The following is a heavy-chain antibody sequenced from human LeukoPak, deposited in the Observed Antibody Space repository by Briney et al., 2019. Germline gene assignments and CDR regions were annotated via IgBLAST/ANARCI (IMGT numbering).Heavy chain of an antibody. J-gene: IGHJ4*02. CDR1: GYTFTRYY. CDR2: INPNSGGT. CDR3: ARDDGYCSGGSCYGGELTAPFDY. Sequence: ASVKVSCKASGYTFTRYYMHWVRQAPGQGLEWMGWINPNSGGTNYAQKFQGRVTMTRDTSISAAYMELSRLRSDDTAVYYCARDDGYCSGGSCYGGELTAPFDYWGQGTLVTVSS. V-gene: IGHV1-2*02. D-gene: IGHD2-15*01.